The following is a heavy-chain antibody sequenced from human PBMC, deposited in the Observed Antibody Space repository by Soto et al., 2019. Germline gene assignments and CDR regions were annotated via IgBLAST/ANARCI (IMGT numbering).Heavy chain of an antibody. D-gene: IGHD2-2*01. CDR2: IRYSGSI. CDR1: GGSVSPYY. Sequence: QVQLQESGPGLVKPSEILSLTCTVSGGSVSPYYWSWIRQSPGKGLEWIGNIRYSGSIDYNPSLKSRVTISIDTSTNQFSLKLTSVTAADTAVYSCAKGGTSSLPFDYWGQGTLVTVSS. CDR3: AKGGTSSLPFDY. J-gene: IGHJ4*02. V-gene: IGHV4-59*02.